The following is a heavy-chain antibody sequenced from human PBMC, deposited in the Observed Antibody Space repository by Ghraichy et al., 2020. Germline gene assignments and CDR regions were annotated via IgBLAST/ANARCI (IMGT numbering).Heavy chain of an antibody. J-gene: IGHJ5*02. CDR1: GGSISSSSYY. V-gene: IGHV4-39*01. Sequence: SETLSLTCTVSGGSISSSSYYWGWIRQPPGKGLEWIGSIYYSGSTYYNPSLKSRVTISVDTSKNQFSLKLSSVTAADTAVYYCARHLGHFIVGADNWFDPWGQGTLVTVSS. CDR2: IYYSGST. CDR3: ARHLGHFIVGADNWFDP. D-gene: IGHD1-26*01.